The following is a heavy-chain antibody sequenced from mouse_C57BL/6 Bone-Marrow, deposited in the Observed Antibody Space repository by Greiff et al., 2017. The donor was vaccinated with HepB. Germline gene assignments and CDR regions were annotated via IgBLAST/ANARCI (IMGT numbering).Heavy chain of an antibody. CDR2: INPNYGTT. J-gene: IGHJ2*01. D-gene: IGHD1-1*01. CDR1: GYSFTDYN. V-gene: IGHV1-39*01. Sequence: VQLKQSGPELVKPGASVKISCKASGYSFTDYNMNWVKQSNGKSLEWIGVINPNYGTTSYNQKFKGKATLTVDKSSSTAYMQLNSLTSEDSAVYYGATRFISTVVASRDYDFDYWGQGTTLTVSS. CDR3: ATRFISTVVASRDYDFDY.